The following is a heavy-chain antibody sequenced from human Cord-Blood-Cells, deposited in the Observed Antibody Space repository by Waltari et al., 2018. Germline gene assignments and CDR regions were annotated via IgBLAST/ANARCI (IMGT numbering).Heavy chain of an antibody. V-gene: IGHV4-4*07. Sequence: QVPLQESEPGLVKPSAILSLHCTVPGGSISSYPWSWIRQPAGKGLEWIGRIYTSGSTNYNPSLKSRVTMSVDTSKNQFSLKLSSVTAADTAVYYCARGSGDDAFDIWGQGTMVTVSS. D-gene: IGHD7-27*01. CDR2: IYTSGST. CDR1: GGSISSYP. J-gene: IGHJ3*02. CDR3: ARGSGDDAFDI.